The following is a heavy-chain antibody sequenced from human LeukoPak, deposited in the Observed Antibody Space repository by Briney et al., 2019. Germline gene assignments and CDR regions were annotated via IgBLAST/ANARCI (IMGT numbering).Heavy chain of an antibody. CDR3: ARERIAATGTGWFDP. V-gene: IGHV3-30*01. D-gene: IGHD6-13*01. CDR2: ISYDGNTK. Sequence: GGSRRLSCAASGFTFSSYAIHWVRQAPGKGLYWLAVISYDGNTKYYADSVKGRFTISRDNSKRTLYLQMDSLRLEDTAVYYCARERIAATGTGWFDPWGQGTLVTVSS. CDR1: GFTFSSYA. J-gene: IGHJ5*02.